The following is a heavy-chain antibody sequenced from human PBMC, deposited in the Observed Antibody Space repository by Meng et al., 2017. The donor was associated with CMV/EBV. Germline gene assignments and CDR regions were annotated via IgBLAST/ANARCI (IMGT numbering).Heavy chain of an antibody. Sequence: ASVKVSCKASGYTFTGYYMHWVRQAPGQGLEWMGIINPSGGSTSYAQKFQGRVTITTDESTSTAYMELSSLRSEDTAVYYCARVELNTAMSGYGMDVWGQGTTVTVSS. CDR2: INPSGGST. D-gene: IGHD5-18*01. CDR3: ARVELNTAMSGYGMDV. CDR1: GYTFTGYY. V-gene: IGHV1-46*01. J-gene: IGHJ6*02.